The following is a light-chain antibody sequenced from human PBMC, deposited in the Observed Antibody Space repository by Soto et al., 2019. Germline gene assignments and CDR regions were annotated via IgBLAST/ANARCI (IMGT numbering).Light chain of an antibody. V-gene: IGKV1-33*01. Sequence: DIQMTQSPSSLSASVGDRVTITCQPIQAITTYLNWYQQKPGKAPKLLIYDASNLETGVPSRFSGSGSGTDFTFTISSLQPEDIATYYCQQYDNLPLTFGGGTKVEIK. CDR1: QAITTY. CDR3: QQYDNLPLT. CDR2: DAS. J-gene: IGKJ4*01.